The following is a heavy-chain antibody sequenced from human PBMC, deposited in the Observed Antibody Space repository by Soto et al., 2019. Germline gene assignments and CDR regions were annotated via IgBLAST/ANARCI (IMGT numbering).Heavy chain of an antibody. CDR2: IIPIFDAT. D-gene: IGHD3-10*01. Sequence: QVQLVQSGPEVKKPGSSVKVSCKVSGGPFSTLSISWVRQAPGQGLMWMGGIIPIFDATNYAQRFQGRATITADDSTSTAYMELSSLRSDDTAVYYCARDLPNRSGRVWGPGTLVTVSS. V-gene: IGHV1-69*01. J-gene: IGHJ4*02. CDR3: ARDLPNRSGRV. CDR1: GGPFSTLS.